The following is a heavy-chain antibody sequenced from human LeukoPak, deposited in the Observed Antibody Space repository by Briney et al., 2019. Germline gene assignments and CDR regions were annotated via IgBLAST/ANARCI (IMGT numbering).Heavy chain of an antibody. CDR1: GGSISSYY. Sequence: SETLSLTCIVSGGSISSYYWSWLRQPPGKELERIGYIYYSGSTNYNPSLKSRVTISVDTSKNQFSLKLSSVTAADTAVYYCARVFYDILSPGVGFDIWGQGTMVTVSS. CDR2: IYYSGST. J-gene: IGHJ3*02. CDR3: ARVFYDILSPGVGFDI. D-gene: IGHD3-9*01. V-gene: IGHV4-59*01.